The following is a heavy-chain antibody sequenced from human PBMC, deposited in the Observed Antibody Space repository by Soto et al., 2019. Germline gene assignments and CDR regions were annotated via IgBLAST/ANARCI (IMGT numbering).Heavy chain of an antibody. CDR1: GGSFSGFY. J-gene: IGHJ6*02. CDR3: ARADTTFVTYYGLDV. CDR2: INHSGTT. D-gene: IGHD2-21*01. Sequence: SETLSLTGAGSGGSFSGFYCTWIRQPPWEGLEWIGEINHSGTTNFNPSLRSRLTISLDSSKKHFSLKLTSMTTADAAVYYCARADTTFVTYYGLDVWGQGTTVTVSS. V-gene: IGHV4-34*01.